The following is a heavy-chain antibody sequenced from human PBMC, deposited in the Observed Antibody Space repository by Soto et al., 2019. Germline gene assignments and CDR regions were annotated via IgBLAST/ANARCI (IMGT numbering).Heavy chain of an antibody. V-gene: IGHV3-53*02. CDR3: ARVSVYPVGAYFDY. CDR1: GVTVSSNY. Sequence: VLLVETGGGLIQPGGSLRLSCAASGVTVSSNYMSWVRQAPGKALEWVSVIYSGGSTYYADSVKGRLTISRDNSKNTLYRNMNSLCAEETAVYYSARVSVYPVGAYFDYWGRGTLVTFSS. CDR2: IYSGGST. D-gene: IGHD5-12*01. J-gene: IGHJ4*02.